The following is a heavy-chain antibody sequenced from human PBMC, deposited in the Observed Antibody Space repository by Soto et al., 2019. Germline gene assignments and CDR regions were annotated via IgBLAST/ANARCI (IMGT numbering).Heavy chain of an antibody. Sequence: GGSLRLSCGASGFSVKRHWMHCVRQAPGKGLVWLSRFGGDENYTDYADSVRGRFTISRDIAKNTIYLQMNSLRAEDTAVYYCGKGKELGVVRYGLDAWGQGTTVTVSS. CDR2: FGGDENYT. V-gene: IGHV3-74*01. CDR1: GFSVKRHW. CDR3: GKGKELGVVRYGLDA. D-gene: IGHD3-3*01. J-gene: IGHJ6*02.